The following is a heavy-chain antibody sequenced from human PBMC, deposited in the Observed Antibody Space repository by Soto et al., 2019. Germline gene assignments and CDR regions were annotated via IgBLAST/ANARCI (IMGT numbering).Heavy chain of an antibody. Sequence: ASVKVSCKASGYTFTGYYMHWVRQAPGQGLEWMGWINPNSGGTNYAQKFQGWVTMTRDTSISTAYMELSRLRSDDTAVYYCAREGYSSGWYVWFDPWGQGTLVTVSS. CDR3: AREGYSSGWYVWFDP. J-gene: IGHJ5*02. V-gene: IGHV1-2*04. CDR1: GYTFTGYY. D-gene: IGHD6-19*01. CDR2: INPNSGGT.